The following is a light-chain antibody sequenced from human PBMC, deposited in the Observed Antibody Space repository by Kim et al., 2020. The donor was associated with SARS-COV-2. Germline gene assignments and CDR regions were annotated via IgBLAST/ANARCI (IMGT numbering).Light chain of an antibody. Sequence: EIVMTQSPATLSVSPGERATLSCRASQSVSSNLVWYQQKPGQAPRLLIYGASTRATGIPARFSGSGSGTEFTLTISSLQSEDFAVYYCQQYSNWPVTFGGGTKVDIK. CDR1: QSVSSN. CDR3: QQYSNWPVT. V-gene: IGKV3-15*01. CDR2: GAS. J-gene: IGKJ4*02.